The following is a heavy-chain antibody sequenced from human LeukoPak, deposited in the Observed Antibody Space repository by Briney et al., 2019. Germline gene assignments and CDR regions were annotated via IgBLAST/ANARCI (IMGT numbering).Heavy chain of an antibody. J-gene: IGHJ3*02. CDR1: GFTFSSYN. V-gene: IGHV3-48*01. Sequence: GGSLRLSCAASGFTFSSYNMNWVRQAPGKGLEWVSYISDSSTTIYYADSVKGRFTISRDNSKNTVYLQMNSLRAEDTAVYYCAKSGRPRGAFDIWGQGTMVTVSS. CDR3: AKSGRPRGAFDI. CDR2: ISDSSTTI. D-gene: IGHD1-26*01.